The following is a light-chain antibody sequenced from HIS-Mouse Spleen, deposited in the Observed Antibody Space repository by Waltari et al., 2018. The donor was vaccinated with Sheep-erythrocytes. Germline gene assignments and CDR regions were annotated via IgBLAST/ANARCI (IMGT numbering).Light chain of an antibody. CDR2: WAS. Sequence: DIVMTQSPDSLAVSLGERATINCKSSQSVLYSSTNKYYLAWYQQKPGQPPKLLIYWASTRESGVPDRFSGSGSVTDFTLTISSLQAEDVAVYYCQQYYSTLTFGGGTKVEIK. CDR1: QSVLYSSTNKYY. V-gene: IGKV4-1*01. J-gene: IGKJ4*01. CDR3: QQYYSTLT.